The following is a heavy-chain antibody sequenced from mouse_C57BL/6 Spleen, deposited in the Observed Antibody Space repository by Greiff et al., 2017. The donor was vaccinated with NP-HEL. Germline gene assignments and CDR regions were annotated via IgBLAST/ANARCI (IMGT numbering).Heavy chain of an antibody. CDR3: ASQYYYGSSNYFDY. D-gene: IGHD1-1*01. CDR2: ISSGGSYT. J-gene: IGHJ2*01. CDR1: GFTFSSYG. V-gene: IGHV5-6*01. Sequence: EVKLMESGGDLVKPGGSLKLSCAASGFTFSSYGMSWVRQTPDKRLEWVATISSGGSYTYYPDSVKGRFTISRDNAKNTLYLQMSSLKSEDTAMYYCASQYYYGSSNYFDYWGQGTTLTVSS.